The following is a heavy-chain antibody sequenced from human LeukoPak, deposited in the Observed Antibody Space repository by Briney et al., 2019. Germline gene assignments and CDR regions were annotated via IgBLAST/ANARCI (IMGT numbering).Heavy chain of an antibody. CDR3: ARVSGYDSSGRDAFDI. CDR1: GYTFTGYY. J-gene: IGHJ3*02. D-gene: IGHD3-22*01. Sequence: ASVKVSCKASGYTFTGYYMHWVRQAPGQGLEWMGWINPNSGGTNYAQKFQGRVTMTRDTSISTAYMELSRLRSDDTAVYYCARVSGYDSSGRDAFDIWGQGTMVTVSS. CDR2: INPNSGGT. V-gene: IGHV1-2*02.